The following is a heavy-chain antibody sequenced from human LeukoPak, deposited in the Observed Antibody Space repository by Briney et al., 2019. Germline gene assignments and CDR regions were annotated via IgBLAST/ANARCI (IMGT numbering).Heavy chain of an antibody. CDR1: GFTFSSYW. D-gene: IGHD2-21*02. CDR3: ARDRAKYCGGDCYSGIDY. J-gene: IGHJ4*02. Sequence: GGSLRFSCAASGFTFSSYWMSWVRQAPGKGLEWVANIKQDGSEKYYVDSVKGRFTISRDNAKNSLYLQMNSLRAEDTAVYYCARDRAKYCGGDCYSGIDYWGQGTLVTVSS. CDR2: IKQDGSEK. V-gene: IGHV3-7*01.